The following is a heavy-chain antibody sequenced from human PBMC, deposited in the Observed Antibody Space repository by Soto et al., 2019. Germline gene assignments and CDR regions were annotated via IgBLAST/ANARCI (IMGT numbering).Heavy chain of an antibody. CDR1: GFTFSPYW. J-gene: IGHJ4*02. Sequence: QLVESGGDLVQRGGSLRLSCVASGFTFSPYWMSWVRQAPGRGLQWVATINNDGSEKYYADSVKGRFTISRDNARDSLYLQLTSLRAEDTAIYYCARVSNQDYWGQGTLVAVSS. V-gene: IGHV3-7*03. D-gene: IGHD2-8*01. CDR3: ARVSNQDY. CDR2: INNDGSEK.